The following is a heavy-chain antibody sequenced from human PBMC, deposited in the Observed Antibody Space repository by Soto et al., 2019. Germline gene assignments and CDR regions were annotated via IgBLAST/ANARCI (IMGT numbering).Heavy chain of an antibody. J-gene: IGHJ6*02. CDR3: ASSSLYGMDV. V-gene: IGHV4-30-4*01. CDR2: IHGSCNT. Sequence: PSATLSITCSVSGGSISSGYYYWSWIRQPPGKGLEWIGNIHGSCNTYYNXALRSRLXGXMXTSXXXFSLKLGSVTAADTAVYYCASSSLYGMDVWGQGTTVTVSS. CDR1: GGSISSGYYY.